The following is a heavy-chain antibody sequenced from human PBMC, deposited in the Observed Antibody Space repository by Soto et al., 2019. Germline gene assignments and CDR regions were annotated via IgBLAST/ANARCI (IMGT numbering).Heavy chain of an antibody. V-gene: IGHV4-31*03. CDR2: IYYSGRT. CDR3: ARALEGRYYDSSGYYVPYYYYYGMDV. D-gene: IGHD3-22*01. Sequence: QVQLQESGPGLVKPSQTLSLTCTFSGGSISSGGYYWSWSRQHPGKGLEWIGYIYYSGRTYYNPSIKRRVTISVDTSKNQFSLMLSSVTAADTAVYYCARALEGRYYDSSGYYVPYYYYYGMDVLGQGTTVTVSS. CDR1: GGSISSGGYY. J-gene: IGHJ6*02.